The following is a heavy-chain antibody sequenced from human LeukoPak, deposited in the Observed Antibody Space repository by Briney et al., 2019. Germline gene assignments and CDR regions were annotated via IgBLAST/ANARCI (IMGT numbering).Heavy chain of an antibody. CDR2: ISGSGGST. CDR1: GFTFSSYA. J-gene: IGHJ4*02. CDR3: AKGGGADFDC. D-gene: IGHD3-16*01. Sequence: GGSLRLSCAASGFTFSSYAMSWVRQAPGKGLEWVSAISGSGGSTYYADSVKGRFTISRDNSKNTVHLQMNSLRAEDTAIYYCAKGGGADFDCWGQGTLVTVSS. V-gene: IGHV3-23*01.